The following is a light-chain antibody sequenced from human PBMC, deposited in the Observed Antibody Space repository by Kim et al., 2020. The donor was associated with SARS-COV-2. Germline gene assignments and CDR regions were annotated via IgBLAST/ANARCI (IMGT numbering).Light chain of an antibody. V-gene: IGKV3-20*01. CDR3: QQYGSSLQT. Sequence: LAPGERATLSCRATQTVTNNFLAWYQQKPGQAPRLLIYGASRRATGIQDRISGSGSGTDFTLTISRLEPEDSAVYYCQQYGSSLQTFGQGTKVDIK. CDR1: QTVTNNF. J-gene: IGKJ1*01. CDR2: GAS.